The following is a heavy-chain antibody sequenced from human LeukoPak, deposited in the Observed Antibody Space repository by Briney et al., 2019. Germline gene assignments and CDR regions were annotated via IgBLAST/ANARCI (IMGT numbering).Heavy chain of an antibody. CDR3: ARASALVAGTGRFYYYYYMDV. CDR1: GYTFTSYY. V-gene: IGHV1-46*01. CDR2: INPSVGST. D-gene: IGHD6-6*01. Sequence: GASVKVSCKASGYTFTSYYMHWVRQAPGQGLEWMGIINPSVGSTSYAQKFQGRVTMTRDMSTSTVYMELSSLRSEDTAVYYCARASALVAGTGRFYYYYYMDVWGKGTTVTVSS. J-gene: IGHJ6*03.